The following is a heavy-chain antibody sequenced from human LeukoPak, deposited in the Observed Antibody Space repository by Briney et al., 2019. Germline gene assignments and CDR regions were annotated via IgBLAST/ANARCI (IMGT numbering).Heavy chain of an antibody. D-gene: IGHD6-19*01. V-gene: IGHV3-23*01. CDR2: ISGSGGST. Sequence: PGGSLRLSCAASGFTFSSYGMSWVRQAPGKGLEWVSAISGSGGSTYYADSVKGRFTISRDNSKNTLYLQMNSLRAEDTAVYYCAKPISSGWLLRFDYWGQGTLVTVSS. CDR3: AKPISSGWLLRFDY. J-gene: IGHJ4*02. CDR1: GFTFSSYG.